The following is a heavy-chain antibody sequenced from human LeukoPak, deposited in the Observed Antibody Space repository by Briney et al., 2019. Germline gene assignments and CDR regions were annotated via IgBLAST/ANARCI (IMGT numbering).Heavy chain of an antibody. CDR3: ASYPYPVVPAAAWYYDL. CDR1: GGSISSYY. V-gene: IGHV4-4*09. Sequence: SETLSLTCTVSGGSISSYYWSWIRQPPGKGLEWIGYIYTSGSTNYNPSLKSRVTISVDTSKNQFSLKLSSVTAADTAVYYCASYPYPVVPAAAWYYDLWGRGTLVTVSS. D-gene: IGHD2-2*01. J-gene: IGHJ2*01. CDR2: IYTSGST.